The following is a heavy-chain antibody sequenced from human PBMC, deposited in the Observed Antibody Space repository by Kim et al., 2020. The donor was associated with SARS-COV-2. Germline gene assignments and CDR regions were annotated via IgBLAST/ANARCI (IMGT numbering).Heavy chain of an antibody. J-gene: IGHJ4*02. Sequence: TYGRATDYAAPVKGRLTISRDDSKNTVYLQMNSLKTEDTAVYYCTTQNNWGQGTLVTVSS. CDR3: TTQNN. V-gene: IGHV3-15*01. CDR2: TYGRAT.